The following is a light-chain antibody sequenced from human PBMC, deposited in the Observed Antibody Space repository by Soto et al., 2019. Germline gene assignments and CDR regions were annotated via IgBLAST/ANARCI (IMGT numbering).Light chain of an antibody. CDR2: GSA. J-gene: IGKJ5*01. CDR1: QLFISN. Sequence: EIVLTQSPATLSVSPGQSVTLSCRAGQLFISNLACYQQRPGQAPSLLIFGSATRATGGPARFSGSASGTEFTLTISSLQSEDFAVYYCQQYNNWPPITFGQGTRLEI. CDR3: QQYNNWPPIT. V-gene: IGKV3-15*01.